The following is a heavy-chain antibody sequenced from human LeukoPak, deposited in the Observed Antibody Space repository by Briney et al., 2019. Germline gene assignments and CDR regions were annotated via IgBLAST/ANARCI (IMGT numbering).Heavy chain of an antibody. D-gene: IGHD3-16*01. V-gene: IGHV1-69*04. CDR2: IIPILGIA. J-gene: IGHJ4*02. CDR1: GGTFSSYA. CDR3: ARGRTGYVWGSYDY. Sequence: GASVKVSCKASGGTFSSYAISWVRQAPGQGLEWMGRIIPILGIANYAQKFQGRVTITADKSTSTAYMEPSSLRSEDTAVYYCARGRTGYVWGSYDYWGRGTLVTVSS.